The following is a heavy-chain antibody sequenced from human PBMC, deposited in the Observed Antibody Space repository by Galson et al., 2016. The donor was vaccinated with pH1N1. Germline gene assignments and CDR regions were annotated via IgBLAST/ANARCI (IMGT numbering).Heavy chain of an antibody. J-gene: IGHJ4*02. Sequence: CTVSGTSVSGNYWSWIRQPPGKGLEWIGYLYYNENTNYNPSLKSRVTISEDTSKNQFSLRLTSVTAADTAVYYCARHTRWGSSSSFDYWGQGALVTVSS. D-gene: IGHD6-13*01. V-gene: IGHV4-59*08. CDR1: GTSVSGNY. CDR3: ARHTRWGSSSSFDY. CDR2: LYYNENT.